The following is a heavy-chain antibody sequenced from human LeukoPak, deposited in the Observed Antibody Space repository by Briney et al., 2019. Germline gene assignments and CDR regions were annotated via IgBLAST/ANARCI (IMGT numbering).Heavy chain of an antibody. V-gene: IGHV3-23*01. CDR1: GFTFSSYG. J-gene: IGHJ4*02. CDR3: AKDSDSSGSIGPSYFDY. CDR2: ISGSGGST. Sequence: GGSLRLSCAASGFTFSSYGMSSVRQAPGKGLEWVSVISGSGGSTYYADSVKGRFTISRDNSKNTVYLQVNSLRAEDTAVYYCAKDSDSSGSIGPSYFDYWGQGTLVTVSS. D-gene: IGHD3-22*01.